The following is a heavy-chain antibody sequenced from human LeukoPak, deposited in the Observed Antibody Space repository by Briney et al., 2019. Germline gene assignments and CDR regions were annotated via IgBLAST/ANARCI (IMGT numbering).Heavy chain of an antibody. D-gene: IGHD3-22*01. CDR1: GFTFSSYD. V-gene: IGHV3-23*01. Sequence: GGALRLSCAASGFTFSSYDMTWVRQAPGRGLEWVSSIRPSGDNTYYGDSVKGRFTISRDNSKNTLYLQMNSLRAEDTAVYYCARDLRSSGYYAFDYWGQGTLVTVSS. J-gene: IGHJ4*02. CDR2: IRPSGDNT. CDR3: ARDLRSSGYYAFDY.